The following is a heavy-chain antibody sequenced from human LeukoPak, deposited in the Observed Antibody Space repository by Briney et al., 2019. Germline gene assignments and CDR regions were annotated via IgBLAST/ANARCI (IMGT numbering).Heavy chain of an antibody. CDR2: TYYRSKWYN. Sequence: SQTLSLTCAISGDSVSSNSGAWNWIRQSPSRGLEWLGRTYYRSKWYNDYAISVKSRIIINPDASKNQFSLQLNSVTPEDTAVYFCARADTSDILTGYSDYWGQGTLVTVSS. CDR3: ARADTSDILTGYSDY. CDR1: GDSVSSNSGA. J-gene: IGHJ4*02. D-gene: IGHD3-9*01. V-gene: IGHV6-1*01.